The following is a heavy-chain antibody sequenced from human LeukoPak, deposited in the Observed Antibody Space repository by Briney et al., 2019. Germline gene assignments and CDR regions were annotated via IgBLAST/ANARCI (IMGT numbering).Heavy chain of an antibody. D-gene: IGHD6-19*01. V-gene: IGHV4-59*08. Sequence: SETLSLTCTVSGGSISSYYWTWIRQPPGKGLEWIGYIYYTGNTNYNPYLKSRVTISVDTSKNHFSLKLSSATAADTAVYYCAGRSKAVAGLAFDIWGRGTMVTVSS. J-gene: IGHJ3*02. CDR1: GGSISSYY. CDR2: IYYTGNT. CDR3: AGRSKAVAGLAFDI.